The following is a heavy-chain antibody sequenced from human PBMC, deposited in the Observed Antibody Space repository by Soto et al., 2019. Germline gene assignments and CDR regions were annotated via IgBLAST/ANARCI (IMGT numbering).Heavy chain of an antibody. V-gene: IGHV3-7*03. Sequence: GGSLRLSCAACGFSFSTYWMSWVRQAPGKGLEWVADIGGDGSEKHYVDSVKGRFTISRDNAKNSVDLQMTSLRAEDTAVYYCARDFYGPDDWGQGTTVTVSS. CDR2: IGGDGSEK. CDR1: GFSFSTYW. J-gene: IGHJ6*02. CDR3: ARDFYGPDD.